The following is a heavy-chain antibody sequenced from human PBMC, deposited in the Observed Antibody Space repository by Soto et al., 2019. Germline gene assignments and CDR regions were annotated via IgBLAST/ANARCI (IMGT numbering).Heavy chain of an antibody. J-gene: IGHJ4*02. CDR3: ATMAWDGQLVRRPLDY. V-gene: IGHV1-69*12. D-gene: IGHD6-13*01. CDR1: GGTFSSYA. CDR2: IIPIFGTA. Sequence: QVQLVQSGAEVKKPGSSVKVSCKASGGTFSSYAISWVRQAPGQGLEWMGGIIPIFGTANYAQKFQGRVTITADECTSTAYMELCSLRSEDTAVYYCATMAWDGQLVRRPLDYWGQGTLVTVSS.